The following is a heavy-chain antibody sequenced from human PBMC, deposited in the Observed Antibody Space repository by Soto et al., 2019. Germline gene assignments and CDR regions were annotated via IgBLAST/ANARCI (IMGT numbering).Heavy chain of an antibody. CDR3: AXXXXXXXXXXXXXXXXXF. V-gene: IGHV1-69*13. CDR2: IIPIFGTA. CDR1: GGTFSSYA. J-gene: IGHJ6*02. Sequence: VKVSCKASGGTFSSYAISWVRQAPGQGLEWMGGIIPIFGTANYXQKFQGRVTITADESTSTAYMELSSLRSEDTAVYYCAXXXXXXXXXXXXXXXXXFXGQXTTVTVSS.